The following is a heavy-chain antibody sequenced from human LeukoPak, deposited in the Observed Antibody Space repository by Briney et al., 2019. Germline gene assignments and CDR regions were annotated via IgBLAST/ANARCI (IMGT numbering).Heavy chain of an antibody. CDR1: GDSVSSNSAT. V-gene: IGHV6-1*01. CDR3: ARGKCNSGGCTTYYYYYYGMDV. D-gene: IGHD2-21*01. J-gene: IGHJ6*02. CDR2: TYYRSKWYN. Sequence: SQTLSLTCAISGDSVSSNSATWTWIRQSPSRGLEWLGRTYYRSKWYNDYAVSVKSRVIINPDTSKNQFSLQLNSVTPEDTAVYYCARGKCNSGGCTTYYYYYYGMDVWGQGTTVTVSS.